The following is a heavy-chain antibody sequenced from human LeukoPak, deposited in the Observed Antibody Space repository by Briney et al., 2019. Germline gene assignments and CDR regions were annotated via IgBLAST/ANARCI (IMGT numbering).Heavy chain of an antibody. CDR1: GFTVSSNY. V-gene: IGHV3-66*01. D-gene: IGHD4-17*01. CDR2: IYSCGST. CDR3: ARDLGSSTVTTAFDY. J-gene: IGHJ4*02. Sequence: GGSLRLSCAASGFTVSSNYMSWVRQAPGKGLEWVSVIYSCGSTYYADSVKGRFTISRDNSKNTLYLQMNSLRAEDTAVYYCARDLGSSTVTTAFDYWGQGTLVTVSS.